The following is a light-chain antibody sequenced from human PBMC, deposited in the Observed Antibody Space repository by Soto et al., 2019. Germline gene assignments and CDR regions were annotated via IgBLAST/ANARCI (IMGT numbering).Light chain of an antibody. V-gene: IGLV4-69*01. CDR2: LNSDGSH. J-gene: IGLJ2*01. CDR3: QTWGTGIRV. CDR1: SGHSSYA. Sequence: QSALTQSPSASASLGASVKLTCTLSSGHSSYAIAWHQQQPEKGPRYLMKLNSDGSHSKGDGIPDRFSGSSSGAERYLTISSLQPEDEADYYCQTWGTGIRVFGGGTKLTVL.